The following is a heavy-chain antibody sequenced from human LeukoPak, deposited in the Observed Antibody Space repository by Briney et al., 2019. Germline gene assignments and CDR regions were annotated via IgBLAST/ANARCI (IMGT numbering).Heavy chain of an antibody. J-gene: IGHJ4*02. Sequence: PGGSLRLSCAASGFTFSSYAMSWVRQAPGKGLEWVSAISGSGGSTYYADSVKGRFTISRDNSKNTLYLQMNSLRAEDTAVYYCAKDRGGFGTMVRGVPFDYWGQGTLVTVSS. CDR3: AKDRGGFGTMVRGVPFDY. CDR1: GFTFSSYA. D-gene: IGHD3-10*01. V-gene: IGHV3-23*01. CDR2: ISGSGGST.